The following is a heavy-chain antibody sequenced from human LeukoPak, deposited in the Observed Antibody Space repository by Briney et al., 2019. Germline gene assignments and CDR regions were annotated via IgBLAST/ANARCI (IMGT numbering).Heavy chain of an antibody. CDR3: VKFAGYSSHYYGMDV. D-gene: IGHD4-23*01. CDR2: ISGRGVSI. V-gene: IGHV3-23*01. CDR1: GFTFSNFA. Sequence: GGSLRLSCAASGFTFSNFAMTWVRQAPGKGLEWVSSISGRGVSIYYADSVKGRFNISRDNSKSTLFLQMNSLRAEDTAVYYCVKFAGYSSHYYGMDVWGQGTTVTVSS. J-gene: IGHJ6*02.